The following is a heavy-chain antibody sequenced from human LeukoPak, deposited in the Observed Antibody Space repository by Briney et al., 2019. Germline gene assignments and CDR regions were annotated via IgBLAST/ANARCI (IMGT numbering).Heavy chain of an antibody. V-gene: IGHV3-23*01. CDR1: GFTFSSYA. CDR3: AKVYSSSWYNGMDV. CDR2: ISGSGGST. Sequence: GGSLRLSCAASGFTFSSYAMSWVRQAPGKGLEWVLAISGSGGSTYYADSVKGRFTISRGNSKNTLYLQMNSLRAEDTAVYYCAKVYSSSWYNGMDVWGQGTTVTVSS. J-gene: IGHJ6*02. D-gene: IGHD6-13*01.